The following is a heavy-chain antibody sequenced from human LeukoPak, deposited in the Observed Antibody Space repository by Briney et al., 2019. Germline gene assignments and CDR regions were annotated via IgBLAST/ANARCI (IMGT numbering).Heavy chain of an antibody. CDR3: ARDLLN. V-gene: IGHV3-74*03. Sequence: TGGSLRLSCAASGFTFSSYSMNWVRQAPGKGLEWVSLIDSDGNNTSYAESAKGRFTISRDNTKNTLYLQMKSLRAEDTAVYYCARDLLNWGQGALVTVSA. CDR2: IDSDGNNT. J-gene: IGHJ4*02. CDR1: GFTFSSYS.